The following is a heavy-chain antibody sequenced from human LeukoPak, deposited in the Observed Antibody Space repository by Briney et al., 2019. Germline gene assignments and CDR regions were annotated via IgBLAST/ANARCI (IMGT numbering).Heavy chain of an antibody. J-gene: IGHJ4*02. Sequence: PSETLSLTCTVSGGSISSSSYYWGWIRQPSGKGLEWIGSIYYSGSTYYNPSLKSRVTISVDTSKSQFSLKLSSVTAADTAVYYCARYCSGGSCYGQWGQGTLVTVSS. CDR1: GGSISSSSYY. CDR3: ARYCSGGSCYGQ. V-gene: IGHV4-39*01. D-gene: IGHD2-15*01. CDR2: IYYSGST.